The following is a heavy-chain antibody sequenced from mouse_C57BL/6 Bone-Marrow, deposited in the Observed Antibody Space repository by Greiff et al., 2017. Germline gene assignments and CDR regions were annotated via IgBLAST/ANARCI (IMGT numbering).Heavy chain of an antibody. V-gene: IGHV14-4*01. D-gene: IGHD1-1*01. CDR3: TTLDYYGSEAWFAY. CDR1: GFNIKDDY. J-gene: IGHJ3*01. Sequence: EVQGVESGAELVRPGASVKLSCTASGFNIKDDYMHWVKQRPEQGLEWIGWIDPENGDTEYASKFQGNATITADSSSNTAYLQLSSLTSEDTAVYYCTTLDYYGSEAWFAYWGQGTLVTVSA. CDR2: IDPENGDT.